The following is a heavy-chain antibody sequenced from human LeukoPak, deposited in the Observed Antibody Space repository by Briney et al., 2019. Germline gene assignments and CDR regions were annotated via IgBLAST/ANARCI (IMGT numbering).Heavy chain of an antibody. CDR3: AKRPPASGWSAMDV. CDR1: GFTFSSCA. D-gene: IGHD6-19*01. V-gene: IGHV3-23*01. CDR2: ISGGAGTT. J-gene: IGHJ6*04. Sequence: GGSLILSCTASGFTFSSCAMNWVRQAPGKGLEWVSTISGGAGTTYYADSVKGRFTISRDNSENTLHLQMNNLRAEDSALYYCAKRPPASGWSAMDVWGKGTTVTVSS.